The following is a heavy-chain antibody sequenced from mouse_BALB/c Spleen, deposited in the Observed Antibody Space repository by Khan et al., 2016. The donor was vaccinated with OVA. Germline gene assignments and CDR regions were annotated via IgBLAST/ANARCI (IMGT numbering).Heavy chain of an antibody. D-gene: IGHD2-3*01. CDR3: ARSLYDAYYYYYAFDY. Sequence: EVELVESGGGLVQPGGSLKLSCAASGFTFSSYSMSWVRQTPDKRLDLVATINTNGGSTYYPASVKGRFTISRDNAKNTLYLQMSSLKSEDTAMYHCARSLYDAYYYYYAFDYWGQGASVTVSS. CDR2: INTNGGST. J-gene: IGHJ4*01. V-gene: IGHV5-6-3*01. CDR1: GFTFSSYS.